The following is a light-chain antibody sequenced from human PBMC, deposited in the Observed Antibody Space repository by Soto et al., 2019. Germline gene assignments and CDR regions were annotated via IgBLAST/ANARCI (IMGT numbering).Light chain of an antibody. CDR1: QSVSSSY. CDR2: AAS. CDR3: QRYGSSPLT. J-gene: IGKJ4*01. Sequence: EIVLTQSPGTLSLSPGERATLSCRASQSVSSSYLAWYQQKPGQAPRLLIYAASSRATGIPDRFSGSGSETEFTLTISRLEPEDFAVYYCQRYGSSPLTFGGGTKVEIK. V-gene: IGKV3-20*01.